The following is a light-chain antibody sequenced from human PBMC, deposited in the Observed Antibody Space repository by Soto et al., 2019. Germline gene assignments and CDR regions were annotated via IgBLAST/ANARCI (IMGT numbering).Light chain of an antibody. J-gene: IGLJ2*01. CDR2: DVT. CDR1: SSDVGGYNY. Sequence: QSALTQPASVSGSPGQSITFSCTGTSSDVGGYNYVSWYQQHPGKAPKLMIYDVTNRPSGVSNRFSGSKSGNTASLTISGLQAEDEADYYCSSYRRSSTLVFGGGTKLTVL. V-gene: IGLV2-14*01. CDR3: SSYRRSSTLV.